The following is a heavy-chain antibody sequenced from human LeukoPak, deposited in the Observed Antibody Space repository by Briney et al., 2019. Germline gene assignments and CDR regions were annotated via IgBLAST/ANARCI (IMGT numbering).Heavy chain of an antibody. V-gene: IGHV4-61*02. Sequence: SETLSLTCTVSGGSISSGSYYWSWIRQPAGKGLEWIGRIYTSGSTNYNPSLKSRVTISVDTSKNQFSLKLSSVTAADTAVYYCARDAHSSSWYSPFVDYWGQGTLVTVSS. CDR2: IYTSGST. J-gene: IGHJ4*02. CDR3: ARDAHSSSWYSPFVDY. D-gene: IGHD6-13*01. CDR1: GGSISSGSYY.